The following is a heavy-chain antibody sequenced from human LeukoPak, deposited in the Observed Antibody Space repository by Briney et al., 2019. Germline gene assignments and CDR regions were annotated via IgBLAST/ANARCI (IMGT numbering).Heavy chain of an antibody. CDR3: ARAGSYSSGGTYYYYYGMDV. CDR1: GYTFTSYD. V-gene: IGHV1-8*01. D-gene: IGHD6-19*01. J-gene: IGHJ6*02. Sequence: ASVKVSCKASGYTFTSYDINWVRQATGQGLEWMGWMNPNSGNTGYAQKFQGRVTMTRNTSISTAYMELSSLRSEDTAVYYCARAGSYSSGGTYYYYYGMDVWGQGTTVTVSS. CDR2: MNPNSGNT.